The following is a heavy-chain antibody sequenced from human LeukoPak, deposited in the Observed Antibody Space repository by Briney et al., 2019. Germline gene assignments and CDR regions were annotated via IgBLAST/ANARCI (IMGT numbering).Heavy chain of an antibody. Sequence: SGGSLRLSCAASGFTFSSYAMSWVRQAPGKGLEWVSAISGSGGSTYYAGSVKGRFSISRDNSKNTLYLQMNSLRAEDTAVYYCAKVFGYDSSGYYYVGGRYFDYWGQGTLVTVSS. CDR1: GFTFSSYA. CDR2: ISGSGGST. J-gene: IGHJ4*02. D-gene: IGHD3-22*01. V-gene: IGHV3-23*01. CDR3: AKVFGYDSSGYYYVGGRYFDY.